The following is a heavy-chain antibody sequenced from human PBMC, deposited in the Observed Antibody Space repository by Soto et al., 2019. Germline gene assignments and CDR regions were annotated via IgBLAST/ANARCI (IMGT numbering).Heavy chain of an antibody. Sequence: QLQLQESGPGLVKPSETLSLTCTVSGGSISSSSYYWGWIRQPPGKGLEWIGSIYYSGSTYYNPSLKSRVTISVDTSKNQFSLKLSSVTAADTAVYYCAHFRGELRYFDWSKRGYFDYWGQGTLVTVSS. CDR1: GGSISSSSYY. CDR2: IYYSGST. J-gene: IGHJ4*02. CDR3: AHFRGELRYFDWSKRGYFDY. V-gene: IGHV4-39*01. D-gene: IGHD3-9*01.